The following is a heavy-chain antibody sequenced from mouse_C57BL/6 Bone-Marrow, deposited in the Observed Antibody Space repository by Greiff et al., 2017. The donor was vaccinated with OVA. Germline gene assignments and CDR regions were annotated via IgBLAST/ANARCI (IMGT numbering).Heavy chain of an antibody. D-gene: IGHD2-3*01. CDR2: ISSGGSYT. V-gene: IGHV5-6*01. Sequence: EVQLVESGGDLVKPGGSLKLSCAASGFTFSSYGMSWVRQTPDKRLEWVATISSGGSYTYYPDSVKGRFTISRDNAKNTLYLQMSSLKSEDTAMDYCASRLYEGWDYWGQGTTLTVSS. CDR3: ASRLYEGWDY. J-gene: IGHJ2*01. CDR1: GFTFSSYG.